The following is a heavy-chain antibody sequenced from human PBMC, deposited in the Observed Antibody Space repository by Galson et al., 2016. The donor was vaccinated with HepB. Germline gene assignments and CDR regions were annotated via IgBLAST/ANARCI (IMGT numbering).Heavy chain of an antibody. D-gene: IGHD3-3*01. J-gene: IGHJ2*01. CDR2: ISGSGGRT. CDR1: GFTFNSFA. CDR3: AKRRGEEMTIFGVEHTKGNLWYFDL. Sequence: SLRLSCAASGFTFNSFAMSWVRQAPGKGLEWVSGISGSGGRTFYADSGKGRFTISRDNSKNTLYLQMNSLRAEDMALYHCAKRRGEEMTIFGVEHTKGNLWYFDLWGRGTLVIVSS. V-gene: IGHV3-23*01.